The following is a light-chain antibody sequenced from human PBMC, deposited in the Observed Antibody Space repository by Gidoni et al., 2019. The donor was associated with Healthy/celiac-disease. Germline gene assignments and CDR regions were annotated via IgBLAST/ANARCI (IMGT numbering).Light chain of an antibody. J-gene: IGKJ2*01. CDR1: QSLLHSNGYNY. Sequence: EIVLTQSPLYLLVTPGEPAPISCTSSQSLLHSNGYNYLDWYLQKPGQSPQLLIYLGSNRASGVPDRFSGSGSGTDFTLKISRVEAEDVGVYYCMQALQSPPYTFXQXTKLEIK. V-gene: IGKV2-28*01. CDR2: LGS. CDR3: MQALQSPPYT.